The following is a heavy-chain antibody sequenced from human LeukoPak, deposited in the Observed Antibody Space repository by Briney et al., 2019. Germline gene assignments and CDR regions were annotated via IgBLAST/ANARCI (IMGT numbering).Heavy chain of an antibody. CDR3: ARDLSPDTATGKYYFDY. Sequence: GGSLRLSCAASGFSFSGDAIHWVRQTPGKGLEWVAVIWNDGRTTFYSDSVKGRFTISRDDSENTLFLQMNSLRAEDTAVYYCARDLSPDTATGKYYFDYWGQGSLVAVSS. CDR2: IWNDGRTT. D-gene: IGHD6-13*01. V-gene: IGHV3-33*01. J-gene: IGHJ4*02. CDR1: GFSFSGDA.